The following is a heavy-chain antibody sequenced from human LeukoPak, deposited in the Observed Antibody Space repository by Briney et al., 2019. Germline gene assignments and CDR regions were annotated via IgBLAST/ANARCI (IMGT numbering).Heavy chain of an antibody. Sequence: ASVKVSCKASGYTFTSYGISWVRQAPGQGLEWMGWISAYNGNTNYAQKLQGRVTMTTDTSTSTAYMELRSLRSDDTAVYYCAREATITVAGTMSWFLDLWGRGTLVTVSS. J-gene: IGHJ2*01. V-gene: IGHV1-18*01. CDR1: GYTFTSYG. CDR2: ISAYNGNT. D-gene: IGHD6-19*01. CDR3: AREATITVAGTMSWFLDL.